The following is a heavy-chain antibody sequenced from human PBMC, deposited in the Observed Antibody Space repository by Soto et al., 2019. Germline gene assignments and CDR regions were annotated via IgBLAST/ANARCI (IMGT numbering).Heavy chain of an antibody. D-gene: IGHD3-3*01. Sequence: SVKVSCKASGGTFSSYAISWVRQAPGQGLEWMGGIIPIFGTANYAQKFQGRVTITADESTSTAYMELSSLRSEDTAVYYCASRSFGVVTEDWFDPWGQGTLVTVSS. CDR1: GGTFSSYA. CDR3: ASRSFGVVTEDWFDP. J-gene: IGHJ5*02. CDR2: IIPIFGTA. V-gene: IGHV1-69*13.